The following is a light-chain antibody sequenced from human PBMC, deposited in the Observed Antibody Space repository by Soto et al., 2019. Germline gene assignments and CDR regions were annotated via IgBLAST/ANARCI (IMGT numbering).Light chain of an antibody. J-gene: IGKJ4*01. CDR1: QSVSSY. CDR3: QQRSNWPST. V-gene: IGKV3-11*01. CDR2: DAS. Sequence: EIVLTQSPATLSLSPGDRAALSCRASQSVSSYLAWYQQKPGQAPRLLIYDASKRATGIPARFSGSGSGTDFTLTISSLEPEDFALYFCQQRSNWPSTFGGGTKVEI.